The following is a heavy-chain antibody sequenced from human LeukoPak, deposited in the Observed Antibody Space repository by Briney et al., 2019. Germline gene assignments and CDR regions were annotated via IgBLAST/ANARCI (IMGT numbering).Heavy chain of an antibody. CDR3: ARGGSLSAYDS. Sequence: GGSLRLSCATSGFTLTNFAMHWVRQAPGKGLEYVSAMSSDGGTTYYANSVKGRFTMSRDKSKKAVYLQMGSLRPDDMAVYYCARGGSLSAYDSWGQGTLVTVSS. CDR1: GFTLTNFA. D-gene: IGHD2/OR15-2a*01. J-gene: IGHJ4*02. CDR2: MSSDGGTT. V-gene: IGHV3-64*01.